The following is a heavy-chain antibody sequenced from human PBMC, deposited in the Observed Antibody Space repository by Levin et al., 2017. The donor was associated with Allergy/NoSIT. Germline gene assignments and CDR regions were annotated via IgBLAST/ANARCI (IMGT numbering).Heavy chain of an antibody. V-gene: IGHV3-9*01. D-gene: IGHD7-27*01. Sequence: PGGSLRLSCAASGFTFGDYAMHWVRQAPGKGLEWVSGINWNRDKIGYADSVRARFTIPRDNAKNSPYLQMNSLGPEDTALYYCAKGLNWGSPNTFDYWGQGTLVTVSS. J-gene: IGHJ4*02. CDR1: GFTFGDYA. CDR2: INWNRDKI. CDR3: AKGLNWGSPNTFDY.